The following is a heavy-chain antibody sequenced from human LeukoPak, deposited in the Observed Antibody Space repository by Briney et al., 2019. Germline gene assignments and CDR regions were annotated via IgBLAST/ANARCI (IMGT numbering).Heavy chain of an antibody. J-gene: IGHJ4*02. Sequence: GESLKISCKGSGYSFTNYWIAWARQMPGKGLEWMGIIFPGVSDTRYSPSFQGQVTISVDKSIGTAYLQWSSLKASDTAIYYCARTDSSSWLHYFDYWGQGTLLTVSS. CDR3: ARTDSSSWLHYFDY. CDR2: IFPGVSDT. V-gene: IGHV5-51*01. CDR1: GYSFTNYW. D-gene: IGHD6-13*01.